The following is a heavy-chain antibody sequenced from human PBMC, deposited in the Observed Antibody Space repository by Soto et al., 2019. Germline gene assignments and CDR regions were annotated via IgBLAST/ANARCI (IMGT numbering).Heavy chain of an antibody. V-gene: IGHV6-1*01. CDR3: ARVFFQDIVVVPAATEFDP. Sequence: QVQLQQSGPGLVKPSQTLSLTCAISGDSVSSNSAAWNWIRQSPSRGLEWLGRTYYRSKWYNDYAVSVKSRITINPDTSKNQFSLQLNSVTPEDTAVYYCARVFFQDIVVVPAATEFDPWGQGTLVTVSS. CDR1: GDSVSSNSAA. J-gene: IGHJ5*02. D-gene: IGHD2-2*01. CDR2: TYYRSKWYN.